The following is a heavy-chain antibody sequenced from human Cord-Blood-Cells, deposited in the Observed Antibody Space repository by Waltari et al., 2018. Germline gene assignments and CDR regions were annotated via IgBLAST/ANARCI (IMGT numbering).Heavy chain of an antibody. D-gene: IGHD5-12*01. CDR3: ARHNPDIDAFDI. CDR2: INHSGST. Sequence: QVQLQQWGAGLLKPSETLSLTCAVYGGSFSGYYWSWIRQPPGKGLEWIGEINHSGSTNYNPPLKSRVTISVDTSKNQFSLKLSSVTAADTAVYYCARHNPDIDAFDIWGQGTMVTVSS. J-gene: IGHJ3*02. CDR1: GGSFSGYY. V-gene: IGHV4-34*01.